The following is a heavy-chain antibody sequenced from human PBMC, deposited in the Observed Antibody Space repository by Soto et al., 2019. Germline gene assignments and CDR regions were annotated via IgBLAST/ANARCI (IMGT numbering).Heavy chain of an antibody. V-gene: IGHV4-59*08. CDR3: ARQPPATAAFDI. Sequence: SETLSLTCTVSGDSMSSHYWNWVRQTPGKRLERSGYIYYNGDTNYNPSLKSRVTMSVDTSKNQDSLKLASVTSADTAVYYCARQPPATAAFDIWGQGTMVTVSS. CDR2: IYYNGDT. J-gene: IGHJ3*02. D-gene: IGHD5-12*01. CDR1: GDSMSSHY.